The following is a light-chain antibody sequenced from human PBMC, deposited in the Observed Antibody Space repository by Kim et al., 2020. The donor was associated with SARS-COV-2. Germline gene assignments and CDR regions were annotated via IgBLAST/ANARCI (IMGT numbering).Light chain of an antibody. J-gene: IGLJ3*02. Sequence: ELTQPPSASGTPGQRVTISCSGSNSNIGSNTVDWYRQLPGTAPKLLIYSYDLRPSGVPDRFSGSKSGTSASLAISGLQSEDEADYYCATWYDSLDGWVFGGGTQLTVL. CDR1: NSNIGSNT. CDR3: ATWYDSLDGWV. CDR2: SYD. V-gene: IGLV1-44*01.